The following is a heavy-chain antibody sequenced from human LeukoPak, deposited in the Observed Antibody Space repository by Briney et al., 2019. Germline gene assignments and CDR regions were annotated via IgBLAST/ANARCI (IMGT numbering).Heavy chain of an antibody. J-gene: IGHJ5*02. CDR2: IYYSGST. V-gene: IGHV4-59*01. CDR3: AGDSDWFDP. Sequence: PSETLSLTCTVSGGSISSYYWSWIRQPPGKGLEWIGYIYYSGSTNYNPSLKSRVTISVDTSKNQFSLKLSSVTAADTAVYYCAGDSDWFDPWGQGTLVTVSS. CDR1: GGSISSYY.